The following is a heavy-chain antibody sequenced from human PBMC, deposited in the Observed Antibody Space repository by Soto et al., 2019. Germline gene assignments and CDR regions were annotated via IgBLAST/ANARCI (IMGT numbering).Heavy chain of an antibody. CDR2: ISYDGSNK. D-gene: IGHD3-22*01. J-gene: IGHJ4*02. CDR3: AREQSYYDSSGCDY. V-gene: IGHV3-30-3*01. Sequence: QVQLVESGGGVVQPGRSLRLSCAASGFTFSSYAMHWVRQAPGKGLEWVAVISYDGSNKYYADSVKGRFTISRDNSKNTLYLQMNSLRAEDTAVYYCAREQSYYDSSGCDYWGQGTLVTVSS. CDR1: GFTFSSYA.